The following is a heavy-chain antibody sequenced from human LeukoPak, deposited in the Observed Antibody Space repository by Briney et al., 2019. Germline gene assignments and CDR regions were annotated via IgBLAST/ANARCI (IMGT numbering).Heavy chain of an antibody. J-gene: IGHJ4*02. V-gene: IGHV3-48*03. D-gene: IGHD1-26*01. CDR1: GFAFSSYE. CDR3: ARDKKGRPDY. CDR2: ISSSGSTI. Sequence: GGSLRLSCAASGFAFSSYEMNRVRQAPGKGLEWVSYISSSGSTIYYADSVKGRFTISRDNAKNSLYLQMNSLRAEDTAVYYCARDKKGRPDYWGQGTLVTVSS.